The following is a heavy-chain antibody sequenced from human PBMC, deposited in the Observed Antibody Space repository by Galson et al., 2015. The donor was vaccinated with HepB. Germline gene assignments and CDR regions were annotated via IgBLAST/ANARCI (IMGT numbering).Heavy chain of an antibody. V-gene: IGHV1-18*01. CDR1: GYTFTSYG. CDR3: ASVLCGSSRCFYFDN. Sequence: SVKVSCKASGYTFTSYGLTWVRQAPGQGLEWMGWISAYTADTKYAQKFQGRVTMTTDTSSNTAYMDLRSLKSDDTAVYYCASVLCGSSRCFYFDNWGQGTRVTVSS. CDR2: ISAYTADT. J-gene: IGHJ4*02. D-gene: IGHD2-2*01.